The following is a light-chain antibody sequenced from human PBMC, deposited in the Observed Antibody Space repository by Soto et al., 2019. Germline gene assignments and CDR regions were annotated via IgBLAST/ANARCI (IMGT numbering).Light chain of an antibody. J-gene: IGKJ1*01. CDR1: QSVGRY. CDR3: QQTYNIPWT. CDR2: AAS. V-gene: IGKV1-39*01. Sequence: DIQMTQSPSSLSASVGDRVTITCRASQSVGRYLNWYQQKPGKAPKLLIYAASSLQSGVPSRFSGSGSGTDFTLTITSLQPEDFATYSCQQTYNIPWTFGQGTKVEVK.